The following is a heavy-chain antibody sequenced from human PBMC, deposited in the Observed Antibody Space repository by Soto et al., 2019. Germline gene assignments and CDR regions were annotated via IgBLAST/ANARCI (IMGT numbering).Heavy chain of an antibody. J-gene: IGHJ4*02. V-gene: IGHV3-74*03. CDR2: IYSDGSAT. Sequence: GGSLRLSCAASGFTFSYYWMHWVRQTPDKGLVWVARIYSDGSATTYADSVKGRFTIARDNSKNTLYLQMNSLRAEDTAVYYCASLDDTAMAPFDYWGQGTLVTVSS. CDR1: GFTFSYYW. D-gene: IGHD5-18*01. CDR3: ASLDDTAMAPFDY.